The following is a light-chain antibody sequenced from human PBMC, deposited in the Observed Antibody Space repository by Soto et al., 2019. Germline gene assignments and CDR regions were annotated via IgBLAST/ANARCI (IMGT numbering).Light chain of an antibody. CDR2: AAS. CDR3: QKYNGAPPWT. CDR1: QAIYNY. J-gene: IGKJ1*01. Sequence: DVQLTQSPASLSASVGDRVTITCRASQAIYNYLAWYQQKPGKDPSLLIYAASTLPSGVPSRFSGSGSDTDFTLTISSLQPEDVATYYCQKYNGAPPWTFGQGTKVEIK. V-gene: IGKV1-27*01.